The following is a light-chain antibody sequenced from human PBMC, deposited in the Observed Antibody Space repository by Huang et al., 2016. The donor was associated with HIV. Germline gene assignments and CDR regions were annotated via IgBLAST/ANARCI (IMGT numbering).Light chain of an antibody. J-gene: IGKJ5*01. Sequence: DIVMTQSPLSLPVAPGEPASISCRSSQSLLHSNGYNYLDWYLQRPGQPPQLLSELGSNRASGVADRFSGSGSDTNFTLELSRLETDDVGVYYCMQALQGITFGQGTRLEIK. CDR1: QSLLHSNGYNY. CDR2: LGS. CDR3: MQALQGIT. V-gene: IGKV2-28*01.